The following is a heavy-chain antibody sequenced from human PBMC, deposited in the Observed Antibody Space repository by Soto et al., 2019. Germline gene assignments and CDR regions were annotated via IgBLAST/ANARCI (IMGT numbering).Heavy chain of an antibody. CDR2: INPSGGST. Sequence: ASVKVSCKASGYTFTGYYVHWVRQAPGQGLEWMGWINPSGGSTSYAQKFQGRVTMTRDTSTSTVYMELSSLRSEDTAVYYCARALRQLVQYYYYGMDVWGQGTTVTVSS. J-gene: IGHJ6*02. CDR3: ARALRQLVQYYYYGMDV. D-gene: IGHD6-6*01. CDR1: GYTFTGYY. V-gene: IGHV1-46*01.